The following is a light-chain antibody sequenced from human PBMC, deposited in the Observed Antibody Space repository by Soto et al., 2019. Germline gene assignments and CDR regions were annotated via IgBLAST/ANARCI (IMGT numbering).Light chain of an antibody. CDR2: EVS. J-gene: IGKJ5*01. CDR1: QRLLHNGGETY. Sequence: SVTPGQPASLCFKSGQRLLHNGGETYLFWYLQKPGKSPQLLIYEVSNRFSGVPERLSGSGSGTDFTLEISRVEDEDVGIYYCMQSTQLPPTFGQGTRLEI. CDR3: MQSTQLPPT. V-gene: IGKV2D-29*02.